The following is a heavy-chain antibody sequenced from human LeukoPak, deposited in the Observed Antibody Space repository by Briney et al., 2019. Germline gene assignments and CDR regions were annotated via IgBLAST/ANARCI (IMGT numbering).Heavy chain of an antibody. Sequence: SETLSLTCAVYGGSFSSYYWSWIRQPPGKGLEWIGEINHSGSTNYNPSLKSRVTISVDTSKNQFSLKLSSVTAADTAVYYCARSTRCSGGSCFLYYYYYMDVWGKGTTVTVSS. CDR1: GGSFSSYY. J-gene: IGHJ6*03. CDR3: ARSTRCSGGSCFLYYYYYMDV. D-gene: IGHD2-15*01. V-gene: IGHV4-34*01. CDR2: INHSGST.